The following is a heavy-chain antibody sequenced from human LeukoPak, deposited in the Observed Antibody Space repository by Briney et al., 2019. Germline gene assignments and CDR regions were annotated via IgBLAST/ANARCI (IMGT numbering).Heavy chain of an antibody. CDR3: AKDGGEYYDSSGYKLAEYFQH. D-gene: IGHD3-22*01. CDR1: GFTFSSYA. V-gene: IGHV3-23*01. CDR2: ITGSGGST. Sequence: GGSLRLSCAASGFTFSSYAMSWVRQAPGKGLEWVSAITGSGGSTYYADSVKGRFTISRDNSKNTLYLQMNSLRAEDTAVYYCAKDGGEYYDSSGYKLAEYFQHWGQGTLVTVSS. J-gene: IGHJ1*01.